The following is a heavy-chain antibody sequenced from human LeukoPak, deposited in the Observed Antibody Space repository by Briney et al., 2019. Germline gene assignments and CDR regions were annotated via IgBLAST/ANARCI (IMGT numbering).Heavy chain of an antibody. CDR3: AKDRHRGGYYPDGMDV. J-gene: IGHJ6*02. V-gene: IGHV3-30*18. CDR1: GFIFSTYG. CDR2: MSYEGGNK. D-gene: IGHD2-15*01. Sequence: GRSLRLSCVASGFIFSTYGMNWVRQAPGKELEWVAVMSYEGGNKDYSDSVKGRFTISRDNSKSTLYLQLNSLRADDTAVYYCAKDRHRGGYYPDGMDVWGQGTTVTVSS.